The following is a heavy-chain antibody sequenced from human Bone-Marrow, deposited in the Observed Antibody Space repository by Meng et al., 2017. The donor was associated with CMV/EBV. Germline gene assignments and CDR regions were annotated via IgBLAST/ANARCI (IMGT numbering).Heavy chain of an antibody. Sequence: ASVKVSCKASGYTLTTYGITWVRQAPGQGLEWMGWVSSYNSNIKYAPKFRGRVTMTTDTATSTAYMELRSLSPDDTGVYFCAGVGGITVGFLDPWGQGTLVTVSS. CDR3: AGVGGITVGFLDP. CDR2: VSSYNSNI. D-gene: IGHD1-20*01. CDR1: GYTLTTYG. V-gene: IGHV1-18*01. J-gene: IGHJ5*02.